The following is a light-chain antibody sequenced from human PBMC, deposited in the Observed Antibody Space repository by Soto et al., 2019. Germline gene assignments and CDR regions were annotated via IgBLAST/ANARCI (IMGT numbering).Light chain of an antibody. V-gene: IGKV3-20*01. CDR1: QSVSSTS. CDR2: AAA. J-gene: IGKJ2*01. Sequence: EIVLTQSPGTLSLSPGERATLSCRASQSVSSTSLAWYQQKPGQAPRLLIFAAARRATGIPERFSGSGSGTDFTLTISRLEPEDFAVYYCQQYVTSPVTFGQGTKMEIK. CDR3: QQYVTSPVT.